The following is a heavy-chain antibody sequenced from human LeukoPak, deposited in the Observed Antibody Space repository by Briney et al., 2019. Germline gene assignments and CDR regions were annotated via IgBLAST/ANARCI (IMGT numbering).Heavy chain of an antibody. Sequence: GASVKVSCKASGYTFTSYGISWVRQAPGQGLEWMGWISAYNGNTNYAQKLQGRVTMTTDTSTSTAYMELRSLRSDDTAVYYCARVVPAAIEALYYFDYWGQGTLVTVSS. CDR1: GYTFTSYG. CDR2: ISAYNGNT. D-gene: IGHD2-2*02. J-gene: IGHJ4*02. V-gene: IGHV1-18*01. CDR3: ARVVPAAIEALYYFDY.